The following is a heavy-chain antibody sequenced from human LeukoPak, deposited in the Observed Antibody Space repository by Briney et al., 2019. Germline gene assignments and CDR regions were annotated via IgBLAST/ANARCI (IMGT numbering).Heavy chain of an antibody. J-gene: IGHJ4*02. D-gene: IGHD3-16*01. Sequence: SETLSLTCAVYGGSFSGYYWSWIRQPPGKGLEWIGEINHSGSTNYNPSLKSRVTISVDTSKNQFSLKLSSVTAADTAVYYCARYAITFGGVSKLDYWGQGTLVTVSS. CDR3: ARYAITFGGVSKLDY. V-gene: IGHV4-34*01. CDR2: INHSGST. CDR1: GGSFSGYY.